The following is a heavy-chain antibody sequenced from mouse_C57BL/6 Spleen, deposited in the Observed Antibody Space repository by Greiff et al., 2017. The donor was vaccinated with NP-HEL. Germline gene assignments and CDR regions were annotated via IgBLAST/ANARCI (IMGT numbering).Heavy chain of an antibody. CDR1: GYTFTSYW. CDR2: IHPNSGST. V-gene: IGHV1-64*01. J-gene: IGHJ4*01. Sequence: QVQLQQPGAELVKPGASVKLSCKASGYTFTSYWMHWVKQRPGQGLEWIGMIHPNSGSTNYNEKFKSKATLTVDKSSSTAYMQLSSLTSEDSAVYYCARGSSELLRYYYAMDYWGQGTSVTVSS. D-gene: IGHD1-1*01. CDR3: ARGSSELLRYYYAMDY.